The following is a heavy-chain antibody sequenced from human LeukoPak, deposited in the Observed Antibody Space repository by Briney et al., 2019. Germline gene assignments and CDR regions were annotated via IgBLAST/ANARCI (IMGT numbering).Heavy chain of an antibody. Sequence: GGSLRLSCAASGFTLSSYSMNWVRQAPGKGLEWVSSISSSSSYIYYADSVKGRFTTSRDNAKNSLYLQMNSLRAEDTAVYYCARDLYGDYPWDYWGQGTLVTVSS. CDR1: GFTLSSYS. CDR2: ISSSSSYI. J-gene: IGHJ4*02. D-gene: IGHD4-17*01. V-gene: IGHV3-21*01. CDR3: ARDLYGDYPWDY.